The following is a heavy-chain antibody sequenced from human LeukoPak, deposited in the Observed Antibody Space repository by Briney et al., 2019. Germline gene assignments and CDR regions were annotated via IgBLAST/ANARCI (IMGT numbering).Heavy chain of an antibody. CDR3: ARDGGTDWYDP. CDR1: GFTISGYW. D-gene: IGHD3-16*01. J-gene: IGHJ5*02. CDR2: IKQDGSEK. Sequence: GGSLRLSCAASGFTISGYWMTWVRQAPGKGLEWVANIKQDGSEKTYVDSVKGRFTISRDNSKNSIYLQMNSLRVEDTAIYYCARDGGTDWYDPWGQGTLVSVSS. V-gene: IGHV3-7*01.